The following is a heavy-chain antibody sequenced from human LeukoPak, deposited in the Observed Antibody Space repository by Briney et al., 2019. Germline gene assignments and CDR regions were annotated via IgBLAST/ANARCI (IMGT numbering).Heavy chain of an antibody. J-gene: IGHJ4*02. D-gene: IGHD5-12*01. V-gene: IGHV1-2*02. CDR1: GYTFSRFG. Sequence: VASVKASCKTSGYTFSRFGISWVRQAPGQGLEWMGWINADSGGGNYAQEFQGRVTMTWDTSISTAYMELSRLRSDDTAVYYCARYPLGYSGYLKDWGQGTLVTVSS. CDR3: ARYPLGYSGYLKD. CDR2: INADSGGG.